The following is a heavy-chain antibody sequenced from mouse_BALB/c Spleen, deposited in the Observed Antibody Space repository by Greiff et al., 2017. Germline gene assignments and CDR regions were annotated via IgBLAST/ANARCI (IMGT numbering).Heavy chain of an antibody. Sequence: QVHVKQSGAELARPGASVKLSCKASGYTFTSYWMQWVKQRPGQGLEWIGAIYPGDGDTRYTQKFKGKATLTADKSSSTAYMQLSSLASEDSAVYYCASHYDYDPFAYWGQGTLVTVSA. D-gene: IGHD2-4*01. CDR1: GYTFTSYW. J-gene: IGHJ3*01. CDR2: IYPGDGDT. CDR3: ASHYDYDPFAY. V-gene: IGHV1-87*01.